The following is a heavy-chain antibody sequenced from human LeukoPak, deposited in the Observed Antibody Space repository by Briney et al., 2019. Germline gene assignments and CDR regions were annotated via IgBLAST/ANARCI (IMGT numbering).Heavy chain of an antibody. CDR2: INPNSGGT. CDR1: GYTFTGYY. J-gene: IGHJ5*02. V-gene: IGHV1-2*02. D-gene: IGHD3-22*01. CDR3: ARDPITMIVVGWFDP. Sequence: ASVKVSCKASGYTFTGYYMHWVRQAPGQGLEWMGWINPNSGGTNYAQKFQGRVTMTRDTSISTAYMELSRLRSDDTAVYYCARDPITMIVVGWFDPWSQGTLVTVSS.